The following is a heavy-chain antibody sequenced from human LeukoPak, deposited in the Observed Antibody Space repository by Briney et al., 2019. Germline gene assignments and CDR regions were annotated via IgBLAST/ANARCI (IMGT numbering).Heavy chain of an antibody. J-gene: IGHJ4*02. CDR1: DDSFNNYY. CDR3: ARGPSRYSRGYAFDS. D-gene: IGHD5-12*01. CDR2: ITHTGIT. Sequence: SEPLSLTCSVSDDSFNNYYWNWIRQPPGKGLEWMGEITHTGITFYSPSLKSRVAILIDTSKRQCSLNLISVTAADTAVYFCARGPSRYSRGYAFDSWGQGTMVTVSS. V-gene: IGHV4-34*01.